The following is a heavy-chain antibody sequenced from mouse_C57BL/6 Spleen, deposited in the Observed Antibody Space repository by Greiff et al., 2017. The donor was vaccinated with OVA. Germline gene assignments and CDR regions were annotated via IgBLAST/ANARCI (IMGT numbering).Heavy chain of an antibody. CDR1: GFTFSSYA. D-gene: IGHD1-1*01. Sequence: EVQGVESGEGLVKPGGSLKLSCAASGFTFSSYAMSWVRQTPEKRLEWVAYISSGGDYIYYADTVKGRFTISRDNARNTLYLQMSSLKSEDTAMYYCTREGVYGRGDYDAMDYWGQGTSVTVSS. V-gene: IGHV5-9-1*02. CDR2: ISSGGDYI. J-gene: IGHJ4*01. CDR3: TREGVYGRGDYDAMDY.